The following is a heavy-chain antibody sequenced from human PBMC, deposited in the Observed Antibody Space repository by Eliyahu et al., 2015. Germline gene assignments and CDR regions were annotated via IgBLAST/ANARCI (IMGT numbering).Heavy chain of an antibody. V-gene: IGHV4-30-4*08. CDR3: AGKGWAFDV. J-gene: IGHJ3*01. CDR1: XGSXSSYDYY. Sequence: QVLLQQSGPGLVKPSQTLSLTCTXXXGSXSSYDYYWRWVRXTLGKGLEWIGYXSYSGNTYYNPSLKSRVTISLDTSKSQFSLRLSSVTAADTAVYFCAGKGWAFDVWGQGTMVTVSS. CDR2: XSYSGNT.